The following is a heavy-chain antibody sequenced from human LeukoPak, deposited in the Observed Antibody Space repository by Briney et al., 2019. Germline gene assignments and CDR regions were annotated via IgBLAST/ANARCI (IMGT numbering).Heavy chain of an antibody. Sequence: SETLSLTCTVSGGSISSYYWSWIRQPPGKGLEWIGEINHSGSTNYNPSLKSRVTISVDTSKNQFSLKLSSVTAADTAVYYCAIFGEQLVGNWFDPWGQGTLVTVSS. CDR3: AIFGEQLVGNWFDP. J-gene: IGHJ5*02. CDR1: GGSISSYY. V-gene: IGHV4-34*01. CDR2: INHSGST. D-gene: IGHD6-6*01.